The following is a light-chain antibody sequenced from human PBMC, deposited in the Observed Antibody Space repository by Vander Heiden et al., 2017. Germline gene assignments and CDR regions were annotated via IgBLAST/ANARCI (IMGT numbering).Light chain of an antibody. CDR1: QSISSY. CDR2: AAS. Sequence: DIQMTQSPSSLSASVGDRVTITCRASQSISSYLNWYQQKPVKAPKLLIYAASSLQSGVPSRFSGSGSGTDFTLTIRMLQPEDFATYYCQQCYSTPRTFGQGTKVEIK. J-gene: IGKJ1*01. CDR3: QQCYSTPRT. V-gene: IGKV1-39*01.